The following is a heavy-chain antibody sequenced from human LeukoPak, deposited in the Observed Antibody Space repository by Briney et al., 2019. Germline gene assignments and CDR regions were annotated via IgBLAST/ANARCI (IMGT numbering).Heavy chain of an antibody. CDR3: AKGSDLTTVTADAFDI. J-gene: IGHJ3*02. CDR1: GFTFSSYS. Sequence: GGSLRLSCAASGFTFSSYSMNWVRQAPGKGLEWVSSISSSSSYIYYADSVKGRFTISRDNAKNSLYLQMNSLRAEDMALYYCAKGSDLTTVTADAFDIWGQGTMVTVSS. D-gene: IGHD4-17*01. V-gene: IGHV3-21*04. CDR2: ISSSSSYI.